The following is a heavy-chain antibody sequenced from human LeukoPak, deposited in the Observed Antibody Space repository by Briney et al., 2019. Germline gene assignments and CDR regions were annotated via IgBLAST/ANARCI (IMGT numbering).Heavy chain of an antibody. Sequence: GESLKISCKGSGYSFTSYWISWVRQMPGKGLEWMGRIDPSDSYTNYSPSFQGHVTISADKSISTAYLQWSSLKASDTAMYYCARHDFSSWSSFDIWGQGTMVTVSS. V-gene: IGHV5-10-1*01. D-gene: IGHD3/OR15-3a*01. CDR1: GYSFTSYW. J-gene: IGHJ3*02. CDR2: IDPSDSYT. CDR3: ARHDFSSWSSFDI.